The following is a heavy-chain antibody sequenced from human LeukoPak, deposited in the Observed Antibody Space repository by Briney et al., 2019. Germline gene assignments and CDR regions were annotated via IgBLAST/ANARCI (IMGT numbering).Heavy chain of an antibody. CDR1: GGSVSSSSYH. J-gene: IGHJ4*02. CDR2: VFYSGST. D-gene: IGHD3-10*01. CDR3: ARNSPLWFGELWALDY. Sequence: SEPLSLTCTVSGGSVSSSSYHWGWIRQPPGKGLEWIGSVFYSGSTYYNPSLKSRVTMSVDTSKNQFSLKLSSVTAADTAVYYCARNSPLWFGELWALDYWGQGTLVTVSS. V-gene: IGHV4-39*07.